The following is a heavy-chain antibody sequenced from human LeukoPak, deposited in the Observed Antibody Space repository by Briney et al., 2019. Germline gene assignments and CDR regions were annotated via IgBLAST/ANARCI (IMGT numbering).Heavy chain of an antibody. CDR1: GFTFDDYA. Sequence: PGGSLRLSCAASGFTFDDYAMHWVRQAPGKGLEWVSLISGDGGSTYYADSVKGRFTISRDNSKNSLYLQMNSLRTEDTALYYCAEATPMITFGGVIEYFDYWGQGTLVTVSS. CDR2: ISGDGGST. D-gene: IGHD3-16*02. CDR3: AEATPMITFGGVIEYFDY. J-gene: IGHJ4*02. V-gene: IGHV3-43*02.